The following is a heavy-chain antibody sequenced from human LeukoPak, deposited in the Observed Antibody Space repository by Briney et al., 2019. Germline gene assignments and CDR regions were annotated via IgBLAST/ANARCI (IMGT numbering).Heavy chain of an antibody. CDR3: ARAPPSIVVVPAAIRRLNWFDP. CDR1: GGSISSGDYY. J-gene: IGHJ5*02. Sequence: SETLSLTCTVSGGSISSGDYYWSWIRQPPGKGLEWIGEINHSGSTNYNPSLKSRVTISVDTSKNQFSLKLSSVTAADTAVYYCARAPPSIVVVPAAIRRLNWFDPWGQGTLVTVSS. D-gene: IGHD2-2*02. V-gene: IGHV4-39*07. CDR2: INHSGST.